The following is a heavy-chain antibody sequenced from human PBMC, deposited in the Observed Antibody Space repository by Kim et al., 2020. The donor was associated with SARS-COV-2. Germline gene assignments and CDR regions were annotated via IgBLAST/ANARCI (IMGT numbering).Heavy chain of an antibody. V-gene: IGHV3-30*18. D-gene: IGHD4-17*01. CDR3: AKDRVRRTTVTTYDY. CDR1: GFTFSSYG. Sequence: GGSLRLSCAASGFTFSSYGMHWVRQAPGKGLEWVAVISYDGSNKYYADSVKGRFTISRDNSKNTLYLQMNSLRAEDTAVYYCAKDRVRRTTVTTYDYWGQGTLVTVSS. J-gene: IGHJ4*02. CDR2: ISYDGSNK.